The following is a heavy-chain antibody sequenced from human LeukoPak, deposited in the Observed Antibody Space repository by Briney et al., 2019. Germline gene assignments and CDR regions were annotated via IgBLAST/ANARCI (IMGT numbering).Heavy chain of an antibody. D-gene: IGHD3-16*02. CDR2: ISKSGGDT. J-gene: IGHJ3*02. Sequence: GGSLRPSCAASGFTFRSYAMSWVRQAPGKGPEWVSSISKSGGDTSYADSVKGRFTISRDNSENTLDLQMISLRAEDTAVYFCAKCDYDYVWGNYRYYAFDIWGQGTRVIVSS. V-gene: IGHV3-23*01. CDR3: AKCDYDYVWGNYRYYAFDI. CDR1: GFTFRSYA.